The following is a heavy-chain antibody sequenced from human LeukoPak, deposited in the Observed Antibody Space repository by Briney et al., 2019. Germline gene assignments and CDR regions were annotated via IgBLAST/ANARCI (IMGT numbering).Heavy chain of an antibody. V-gene: IGHV4-39*07. CDR2: IYYSGST. D-gene: IGHD5-12*01. Sequence: SETLSLTCTVSGGSISSISYYWGWIRQPPGKGLEWIGSIYYSGSTYYNPSLKSRVTISINTSKNQFSLKLSSVTAADTAVYYCARRNGQDIVATFRRRYYFDYWGQGTLVTVSS. J-gene: IGHJ4*02. CDR1: GGSISSISYY. CDR3: ARRNGQDIVATFRRRYYFDY.